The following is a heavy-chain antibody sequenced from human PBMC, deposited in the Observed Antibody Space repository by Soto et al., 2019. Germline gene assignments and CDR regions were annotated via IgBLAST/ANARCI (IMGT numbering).Heavy chain of an antibody. CDR3: ASSVDTAMVFDY. Sequence: SETLSLTCAVYGGSVNGYYWNWIRQPPGKGLEWIGEINHTGGTHYNPSLKSRVTMPVDTSKNQFSLKLSSVTAADTAVYYCASSVDTAMVFDYWGQGTLVTVSS. J-gene: IGHJ4*02. D-gene: IGHD5-18*01. CDR1: GGSVNGYY. V-gene: IGHV4-34*01. CDR2: INHTGGT.